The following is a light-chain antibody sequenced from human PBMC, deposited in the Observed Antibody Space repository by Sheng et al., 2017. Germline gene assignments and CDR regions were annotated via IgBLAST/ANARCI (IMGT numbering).Light chain of an antibody. CDR1: QSVLFSPNNKNY. J-gene: IGKJ2*01. CDR3: QQYYTTPL. CDR2: WAS. Sequence: DIVMTQSPDSLSVSLGERATINCRSSQSVLFSPNNKNYLAWYQQRPGQPPKLLIYWASTRESRVPDRFSGSGSGTNFTLTISSLQPEDAAVYFCQQYYTTPLFGQGTKLEIK. V-gene: IGKV4-1*01.